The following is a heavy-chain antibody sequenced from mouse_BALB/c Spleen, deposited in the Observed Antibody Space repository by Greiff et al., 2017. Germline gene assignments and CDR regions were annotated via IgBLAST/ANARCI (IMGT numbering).Heavy chain of an antibody. J-gene: IGHJ3*01. D-gene: IGHD2-4*01. CDR1: GYAFTNYL. CDR2: INPGSGGT. V-gene: IGHV1-54*01. CDR3: ARSRDSWFAY. Sequence: VQLQQSGAELVRPGTSVKVSCTASGYAFTNYLIEWVKQRPGQGLEWIGVINPGSGGTNYNEKFKGKATLTADTSSSTAYMQLSSLTSDDSAVYFCARSRDSWFAYWGQGTLVTVSA.